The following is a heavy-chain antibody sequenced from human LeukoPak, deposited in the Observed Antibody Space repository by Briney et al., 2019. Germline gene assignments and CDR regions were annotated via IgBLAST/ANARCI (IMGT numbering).Heavy chain of an antibody. CDR1: GFTFSSYA. CDR2: INIDGTIT. D-gene: IGHD3-22*01. V-gene: IGHV3-74*01. CDR3: AKTYYYESSGYYWAAFDI. Sequence: GGSLRLSCAASGFTFSSYAMHWVRQAPGKGLVWVSRINIDGTITTYADPVKGRFTISRDNAKNTLYPQMNSLRAEDTALYYCAKTYYYESSGYYWAAFDIWGQGTMVTVSS. J-gene: IGHJ3*02.